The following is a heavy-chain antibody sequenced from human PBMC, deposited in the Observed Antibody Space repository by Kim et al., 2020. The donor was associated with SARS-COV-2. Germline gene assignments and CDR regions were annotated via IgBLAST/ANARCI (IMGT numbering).Heavy chain of an antibody. CDR2: ISGSGGST. J-gene: IGHJ4*02. CDR3: AKAPWINIGFSYFDY. Sequence: GGSLRLSCAASGFTFSSYAMSWVRQAPGKGLEWVSAISGSGGSTYYADSVKGRFTISRDNSKNTLYLQMNSLRAEDTAVCYCAKAPWINIGFSYFDYWGQGTLVTVSS. D-gene: IGHD5-12*01. V-gene: IGHV3-23*01. CDR1: GFTFSSYA.